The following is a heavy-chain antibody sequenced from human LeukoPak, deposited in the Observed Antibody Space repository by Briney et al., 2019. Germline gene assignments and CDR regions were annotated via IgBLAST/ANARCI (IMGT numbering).Heavy chain of an antibody. J-gene: IGHJ4*02. CDR3: AKDHTGAVAGSSYYFDY. Sequence: GGSLRLSCAASGFTFSSYAMHWVRQAPGKGLEWVAVISYDESYKYYADSVKGRFTISRDNSKNTLFLHMNSLRDEDTAVYYCAKDHTGAVAGSSYYFDYWGQGTLVIVSS. V-gene: IGHV3-30*04. CDR2: ISYDESYK. D-gene: IGHD6-19*01. CDR1: GFTFSSYA.